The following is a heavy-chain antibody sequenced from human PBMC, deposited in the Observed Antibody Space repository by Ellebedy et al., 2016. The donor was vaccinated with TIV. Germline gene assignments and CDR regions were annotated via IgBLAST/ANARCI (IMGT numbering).Heavy chain of an antibody. Sequence: MPSETLSLTCTVSDGSISSSSYYWGWIRQPPGKGLEWIGIIYYSGSTNYNPSLKSRVTISVDTSKNQFSLKLSSVTAADTAVYYCARHSSNWRAYAIDYWGQGTLVTVSS. J-gene: IGHJ4*02. CDR2: IYYSGST. CDR3: ARHSSNWRAYAIDY. CDR1: DGSISSSSYY. V-gene: IGHV4-39*01. D-gene: IGHD6-13*01.